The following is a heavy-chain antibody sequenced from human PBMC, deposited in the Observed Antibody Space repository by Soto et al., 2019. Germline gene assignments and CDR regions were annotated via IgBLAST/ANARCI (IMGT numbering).Heavy chain of an antibody. Sequence: QVQLQESGPGLVKPSQTLSLTCTVSGGSISSGGYYWSWIRQQQGQGLEWIGYIYYSGSTYYNPSLKSRVTISVDTSKNQFSLKLSSVTAADTAVYYCARDRHDYGDYYFDYWGQGTLVTVSS. V-gene: IGHV4-31*03. D-gene: IGHD4-17*01. CDR2: IYYSGST. CDR1: GGSISSGGYY. J-gene: IGHJ4*02. CDR3: ARDRHDYGDYYFDY.